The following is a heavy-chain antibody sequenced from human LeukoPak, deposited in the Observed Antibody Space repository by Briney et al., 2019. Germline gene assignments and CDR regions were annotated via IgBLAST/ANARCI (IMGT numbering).Heavy chain of an antibody. J-gene: IGHJ2*01. V-gene: IGHV3-53*01. CDR3: ARAVYCSGGGCFWYFDL. CDR1: GFTVSSNS. Sequence: GGSLRLSCTVSGFTVSSNSMSWVRQAPGKGLEWVSFIYSGGNTHYSDSVKGRFTISRDNSKNTLYLQMNSLRADDTAVYYCARAVYCSGGGCFWYFDLWGRGTLVTVSS. CDR2: IYSGGNT. D-gene: IGHD2-15*01.